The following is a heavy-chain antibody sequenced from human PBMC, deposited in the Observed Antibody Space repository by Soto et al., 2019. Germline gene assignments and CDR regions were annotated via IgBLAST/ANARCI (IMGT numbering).Heavy chain of an antibody. V-gene: IGHV4-59*01. CDR2: IYYSGST. Sequence: SETLSLTCTVSGGSISSYYWSWIRQPPGKGLEWIGYIYYSGSTNYNPSLKSRVTISVDTSKNQFSLKLSSVTAADTAVYYCARENRGSSQDWFDPWGQGTLVTVSS. CDR1: GGSISSYY. CDR3: ARENRGSSQDWFDP. J-gene: IGHJ5*02.